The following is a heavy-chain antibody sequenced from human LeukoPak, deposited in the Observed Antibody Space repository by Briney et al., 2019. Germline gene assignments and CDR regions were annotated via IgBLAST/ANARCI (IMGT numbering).Heavy chain of an antibody. CDR1: GFSLTTYP. D-gene: IGHD2-21*01. CDR2: ISSEGNTE. Sequence: GGSLRLSCAASGFSLTTYPMNWIRQVPGKGLEWVSHISSEGNTEYDADSVRVRFTLSRDNAKNWLDLHMNSLRTEDTAVYYCARDILKAPFVTCLDAWGQGALVTAS. V-gene: IGHV3-48*03. J-gene: IGHJ4*02. CDR3: ARDILKAPFVTCLDA.